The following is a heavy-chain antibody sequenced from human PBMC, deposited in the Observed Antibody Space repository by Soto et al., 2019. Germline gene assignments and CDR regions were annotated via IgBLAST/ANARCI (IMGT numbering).Heavy chain of an antibody. V-gene: IGHV3-21*06. CDR1: GFAFRGYT. CDR2: ISSSSSYI. D-gene: IGHD3-10*01. Sequence: GGALRLSCTSSGFAFRGYTMKWGRQATGKGLEWVSSISSSSSYIYYADSVKGRFTISRDNAKNSLYLQMNSLRAEDTAVYYCAVRITGYYFDHWGQGTLVTVSS. CDR3: AVRITGYYFDH. J-gene: IGHJ4*02.